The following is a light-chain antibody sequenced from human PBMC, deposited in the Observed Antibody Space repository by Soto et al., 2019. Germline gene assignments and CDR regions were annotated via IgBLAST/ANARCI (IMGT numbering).Light chain of an antibody. CDR3: QQRSNWSWT. V-gene: IGKV3-11*01. J-gene: IGKJ1*01. CDR2: GAS. Sequence: IVMTQSPGTLSVSPWERSTLSCRASQSVSSYLAWYQQKPGQAPRLLIYGASNRATGIPDRFSGSGSGTDFTLTISSLEPEDFAVYYCQQRSNWSWTFGQGTKVDI. CDR1: QSVSSY.